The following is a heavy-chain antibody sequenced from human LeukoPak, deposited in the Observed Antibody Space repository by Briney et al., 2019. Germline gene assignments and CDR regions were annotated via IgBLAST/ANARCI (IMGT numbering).Heavy chain of an antibody. CDR1: GFTFSNAW. CDR2: IKSKTDGGTT. Sequence: GGSLRLSCAASGFTFSNAWMSWVRQAPGKGLEWVGRIKSKTDGGTTDYAAPVKGRFTISRDDSKNTLYLQMNSLKTEDTAVYYCTTRFIAAAGTWNAFDIWGQGTMVTVSS. CDR3: TTRFIAAAGTWNAFDI. D-gene: IGHD6-13*01. V-gene: IGHV3-15*01. J-gene: IGHJ3*02.